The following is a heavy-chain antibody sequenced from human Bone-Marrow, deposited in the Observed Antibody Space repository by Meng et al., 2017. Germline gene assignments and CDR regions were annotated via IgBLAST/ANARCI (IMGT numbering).Heavy chain of an antibody. CDR1: GGTFSSYA. Sequence: SVKVSCKASGGTFSSYAISWVRQAPGQGLEWMGGIIPIFGTANYAQKFQGRVTITADESTSTAYMELSSLRSEDTAVYYCARSTTVSPSHYYYYYGMDVWGQGTTVT. D-gene: IGHD4-17*01. CDR3: ARSTTVSPSHYYYYYGMDV. V-gene: IGHV1-69*13. J-gene: IGHJ6*02. CDR2: IIPIFGTA.